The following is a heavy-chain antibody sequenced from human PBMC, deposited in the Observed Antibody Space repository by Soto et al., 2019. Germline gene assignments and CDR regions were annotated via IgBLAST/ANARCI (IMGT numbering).Heavy chain of an antibody. J-gene: IGHJ4*02. CDR1: GYTFTSYG. CDR2: MSAYNGNT. V-gene: IGHV1-18*01. Sequence: ASVKVSCKASGYTFTSYGISWVRQAPGQGLEWRGWMSAYNGNTDYAQKFQGRVTMTRNTSTSTAYMELGSLRSEDTAVYYCARGHPTADNYDFWSGYQIWGQGTLVTVSX. D-gene: IGHD3-3*01. CDR3: ARGHPTADNYDFWSGYQI.